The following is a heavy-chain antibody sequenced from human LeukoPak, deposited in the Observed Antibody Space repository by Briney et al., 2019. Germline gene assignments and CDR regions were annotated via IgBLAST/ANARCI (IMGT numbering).Heavy chain of an antibody. J-gene: IGHJ6*03. V-gene: IGHV4-31*03. CDR2: IYYSGST. D-gene: IGHD7-27*01. CDR1: GGSISSGGYY. CDR3: ARYLKTWGPRNYYYYMDV. Sequence: SETLSPTCTVSGGSISSGGYYWSWIRQHPGKGLEWIGYIYYSGSTYYNPSLKSRVTISVDTSKNQFSLKLSSVTAADTAVYYCARYLKTWGPRNYYYYMDVWGKGTTVTVSS.